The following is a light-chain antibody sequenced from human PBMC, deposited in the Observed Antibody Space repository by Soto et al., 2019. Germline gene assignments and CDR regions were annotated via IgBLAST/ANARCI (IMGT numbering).Light chain of an antibody. CDR3: QQCNSYPWT. V-gene: IGKV1-5*03. Sequence: DIQLTQSPSTLSASVGDRVTITCRASQNIGSWLAWYHQRPGKAPNLLIYKASTLESGVQSRFSGCGSGTEFTLTISSLQPDDFATYYCQQCNSYPWTFGQGTKVDIK. CDR1: QNIGSW. CDR2: KAS. J-gene: IGKJ1*01.